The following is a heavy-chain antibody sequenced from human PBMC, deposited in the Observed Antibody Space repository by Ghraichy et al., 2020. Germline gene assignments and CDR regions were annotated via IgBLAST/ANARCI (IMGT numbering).Heavy chain of an antibody. CDR2: INQDGTVK. CDR1: GFTFSNYW. CDR3: ATMVEID. D-gene: IGHD2-8*01. J-gene: IGHJ3*01. Sequence: LSLTCAASGFTFSNYWMHWVRQAPGKGLEWVSNINQDGTVKYYVDSVKGRFTISRDNAKNSLYLQMNSLRVEDTAIYYCATMVEIDWGQGTMVTVSS. V-gene: IGHV3-7*01.